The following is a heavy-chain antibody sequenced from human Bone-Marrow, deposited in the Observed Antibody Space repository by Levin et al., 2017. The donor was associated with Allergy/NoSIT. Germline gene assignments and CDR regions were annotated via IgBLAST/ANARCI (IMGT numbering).Heavy chain of an antibody. V-gene: IGHV3-49*03. CDR3: TRVAYCGGDCYLRPPDFDY. D-gene: IGHD2-21*02. Sequence: GGSLRLSCTASGFTFGDYAMSWFRQAPGKGLEWVGFIRSKAYGGTTEYAASVKGRFTISRDDSKSIAYLQMNSLKTEDTAVYYCTRVAYCGGDCYLRPPDFDYWGQGTLVTVSS. CDR2: IRSKAYGGTT. J-gene: IGHJ4*02. CDR1: GFTFGDYA.